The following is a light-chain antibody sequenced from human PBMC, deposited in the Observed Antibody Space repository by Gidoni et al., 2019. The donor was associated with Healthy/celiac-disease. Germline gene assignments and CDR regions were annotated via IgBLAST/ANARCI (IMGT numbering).Light chain of an antibody. CDR1: QSLLHSNGYNY. Sequence: DIVMTQSPLSLPVTPGEQASISCRSSQSLLHSNGYNYLDWYLQKPGQSPQLLIYLGSNRASGVPDRFSDSGSGTDFTLKISRVEAEDVGVYYCMQALQTPLTFGGGTKVEIK. J-gene: IGKJ4*01. V-gene: IGKV2-28*01. CDR3: MQALQTPLT. CDR2: LGS.